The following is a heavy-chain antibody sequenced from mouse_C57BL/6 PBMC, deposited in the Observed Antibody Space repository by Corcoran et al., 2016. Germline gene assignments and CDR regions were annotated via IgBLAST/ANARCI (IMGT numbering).Heavy chain of an antibody. CDR3: ARDPLTTVVAPYYFDY. D-gene: IGHD1-1*01. Sequence: EVQLQQSGPELVKPGASVKISCKASGYTFTDYYMNWVKQSHGKSLEWIGDINPNNGGTSYNQKFKGKATLTVDKSSSTAYMELRSLTSEDSAVYYCARDPLTTVVAPYYFDYWGQGTTLTVSS. CDR1: GYTFTDYY. CDR2: INPNNGGT. J-gene: IGHJ2*01. V-gene: IGHV1-26*01.